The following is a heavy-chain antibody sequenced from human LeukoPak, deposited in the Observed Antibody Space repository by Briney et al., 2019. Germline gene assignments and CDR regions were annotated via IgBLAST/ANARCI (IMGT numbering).Heavy chain of an antibody. CDR3: ARDGLLLLWFADYYYYMDV. CDR2: ISAYNGNT. CDR1: GYTFTSYG. D-gene: IGHD3-10*01. Sequence: ASVKVSCKASGYTFTSYGISWVRQAPGQGLEWMGWISAYNGNTNYAQKLQGRVTMTTDTSTSTAYMELRSLRSDDTAVYYCARDGLLLLWFADYYYYMDVWGKGTTVTISS. V-gene: IGHV1-18*01. J-gene: IGHJ6*03.